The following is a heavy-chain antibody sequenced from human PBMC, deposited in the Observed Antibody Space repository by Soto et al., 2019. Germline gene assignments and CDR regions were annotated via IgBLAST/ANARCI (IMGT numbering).Heavy chain of an antibody. CDR3: ARGGGVGVAGSAAFNM. CDR1: GYPVTAYY. J-gene: IGHJ3*02. CDR2: INPATGAA. V-gene: IGHV1-2*02. Sequence: QLHLVQSGAVVKKPGASVTVSCSASGYPVTAYYMHWVRQAPGRGLEWMGGINPATGAAKYTQTFEGGGTMTRETSTSTVFMELSGLSSEDTAVFYCARGGGVGVAGSAAFNMWGQGTLVTVSS. D-gene: IGHD3-3*01.